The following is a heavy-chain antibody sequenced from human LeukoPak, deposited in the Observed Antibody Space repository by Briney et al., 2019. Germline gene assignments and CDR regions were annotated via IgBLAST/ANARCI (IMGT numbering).Heavy chain of an antibody. CDR1: GFTVSSNY. D-gene: IGHD5-24*01. J-gene: IGHJ4*02. V-gene: IGHV3-53*01. Sequence: PGGSLRLSCAASGFTVSSNYMNWVRQAPGKGLGWVSVIYGGGNIYYADSVKGRFTISRDNSKNTLYLQMNSLRAEDTAVYYCARGAGYNYPYYFDYWGQGTLVTVSS. CDR2: IYGGGNI. CDR3: ARGAGYNYPYYFDY.